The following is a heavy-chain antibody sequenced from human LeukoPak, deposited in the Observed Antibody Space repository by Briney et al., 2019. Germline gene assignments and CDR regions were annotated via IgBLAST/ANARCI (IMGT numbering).Heavy chain of an antibody. Sequence: GGSLRLSCAASGFTFSDYYMSWIRQAPGKGLEWVSYISSSGSTIYYADSVKGRFTISRDNAKNSPYLQMNSLRAEDTAVYYCARVALGVTYYFDYWGQGTLVTVSS. V-gene: IGHV3-11*01. CDR3: ARVALGVTYYFDY. CDR1: GFTFSDYY. J-gene: IGHJ4*02. CDR2: ISSSGSTI. D-gene: IGHD1-26*01.